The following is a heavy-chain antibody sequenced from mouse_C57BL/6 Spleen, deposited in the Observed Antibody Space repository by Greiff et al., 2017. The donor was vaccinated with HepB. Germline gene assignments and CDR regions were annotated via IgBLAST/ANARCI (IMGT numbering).Heavy chain of an antibody. V-gene: IGHV5-4*01. CDR1: GFTFSSYA. J-gene: IGHJ1*03. Sequence: EVQVVESGGGLVKPGGSLKLSCAASGFTFSSYAMSWVRQTPEKRLEWVATISDGGSYTYYPDNVKGRFTISRDNAKNNLYLQMSHLKSEDTAMYYCARASYGSSYWYFDVWGTGTTVTVSS. D-gene: IGHD1-1*01. CDR2: ISDGGSYT. CDR3: ARASYGSSYWYFDV.